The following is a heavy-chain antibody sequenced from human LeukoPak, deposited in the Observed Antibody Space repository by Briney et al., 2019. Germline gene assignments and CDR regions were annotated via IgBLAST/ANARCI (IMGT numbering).Heavy chain of an antibody. J-gene: IGHJ6*02. V-gene: IGHV3-30*18. CDR2: ISYDGSNK. CDR3: AKGGYYYDSSGYNYYYGMDV. CDR1: GFTFSSYG. D-gene: IGHD3-22*01. Sequence: GGSLRLSCAASGFTFSSYGMHWVRQAPGKGLEWVAVISYDGSNKYYADSVKGRFTISRDNSKNTLYLQMNSLRAEDTAVYYCAKGGYYYDSSGYNYYYGMDVWGQGTTVTVSS.